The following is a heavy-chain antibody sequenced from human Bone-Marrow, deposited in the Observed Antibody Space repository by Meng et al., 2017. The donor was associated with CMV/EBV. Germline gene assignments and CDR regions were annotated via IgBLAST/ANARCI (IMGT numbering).Heavy chain of an antibody. D-gene: IGHD6-6*01. CDR1: GFTFDDYA. Sequence: LTCAASGFTFDDYAMHWVRQAPGKGLEWVSGISWNSGTIGYADSVKGRFTISRDNAKNSLYLQMNSLRAEDTAFYYCAKGRFEYTSSSIDYWGQGTLVTVSS. V-gene: IGHV3-9*01. CDR2: ISWNSGTI. CDR3: AKGRFEYTSSSIDY. J-gene: IGHJ4*02.